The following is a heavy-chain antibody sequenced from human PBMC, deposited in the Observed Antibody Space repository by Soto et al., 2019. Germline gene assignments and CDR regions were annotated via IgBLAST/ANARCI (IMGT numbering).Heavy chain of an antibody. V-gene: IGHV1-46*01. Sequence: ASVKVSCKASGYTFTSYYMHWVRQAPGQGLEWMGIINPSGGSTSYAQKFQGRVTMTRDTSTSTAYMELSSLRFEDTAVYYCAKGGGYVGWFDPWGQGTLVTVSS. CDR1: GYTFTSYY. CDR3: AKGGGYVGWFDP. CDR2: INPSGGST. D-gene: IGHD5-12*01. J-gene: IGHJ5*02.